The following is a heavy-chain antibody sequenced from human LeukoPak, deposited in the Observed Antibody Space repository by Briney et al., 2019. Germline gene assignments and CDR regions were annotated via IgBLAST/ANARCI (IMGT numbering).Heavy chain of an antibody. CDR1: GFTFDDYT. Sequence: GGSLRLSCAASGFTFDDYTMHWVRQAPGKGLEWVSLISWDGGSTYYADSVKGRFTISRDNSKNSLYLQMNSLRTEDTALYYCAKDSYDILTGYYGFHFFDHWGQGTLVTVSS. J-gene: IGHJ4*02. CDR2: ISWDGGST. D-gene: IGHD3-9*01. CDR3: AKDSYDILTGYYGFHFFDH. V-gene: IGHV3-43*01.